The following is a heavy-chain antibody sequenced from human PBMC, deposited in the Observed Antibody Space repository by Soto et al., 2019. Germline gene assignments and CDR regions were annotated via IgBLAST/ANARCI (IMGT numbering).Heavy chain of an antibody. D-gene: IGHD5-12*01. CDR2: IRSRAYSGTT. J-gene: IGHJ4*02. V-gene: IGHV3-49*03. Sequence: GGSLRLSCTASGFTFGGYAMSWFRQAPGKGLEWVGFIRSRAYSGTTEYAASVRGRFTISRDNSNSIAYLQMNSLETEDTAVYYCTRGMYSAYETSPLFFDYWGQGTLVTVSS. CDR1: GFTFGGYA. CDR3: TRGMYSAYETSPLFFDY.